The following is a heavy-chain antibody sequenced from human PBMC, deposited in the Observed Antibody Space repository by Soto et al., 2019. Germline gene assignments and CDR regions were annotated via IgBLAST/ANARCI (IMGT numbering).Heavy chain of an antibody. V-gene: IGHV3-23*01. Sequence: GGALRLSSAGSGFTPTTTPVSWVRQPPGKGLEWVTTISGTASRTYYVDSVKGRFFISRDNSKNTVTLQMNNLTLDDTAVYYCAPSFRYFDNWGQGTRVTVSS. CDR2: ISGTASRT. D-gene: IGHD3-9*01. J-gene: IGHJ4*02. CDR1: GFTPTTTP. CDR3: APSFRYFDN.